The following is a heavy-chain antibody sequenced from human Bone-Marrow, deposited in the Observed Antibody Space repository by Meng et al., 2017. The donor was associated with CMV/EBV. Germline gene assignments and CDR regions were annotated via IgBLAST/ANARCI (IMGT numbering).Heavy chain of an antibody. J-gene: IGHJ4*02. V-gene: IGHV3-69-1*01. Sequence: GGSLRPSCAASRFTFSDYYMNWVRQAPGKGLEWLSSFTTTSTIYCADSVKGRFTISRDNTGNTLYLRMTSLRADDTAVYYCARASQHDYRCFDYWGQGTRVTVSS. D-gene: IGHD4-11*01. CDR1: RFTFSDYY. CDR3: ARASQHDYRCFDY. CDR2: FTTTSTI.